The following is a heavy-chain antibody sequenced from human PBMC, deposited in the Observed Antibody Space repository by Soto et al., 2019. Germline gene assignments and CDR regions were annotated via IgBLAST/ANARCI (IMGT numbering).Heavy chain of an antibody. CDR1: GFTFSSYS. CDR3: ARDSPTYYYDSSGSAYFDY. D-gene: IGHD3-22*01. J-gene: IGHJ4*02. V-gene: IGHV3-21*01. Sequence: EVQLVESGGGLVKPGGSLRLSCAASGFTFSSYSMNWVRQAPGKGLEWVSSISSSSSYIYYADSVKGRFTISRDNAKNSLYLQMNSLRAEDTAVYYCARDSPTYYYDSSGSAYFDYWGQGTLVPVSS. CDR2: ISSSSSYI.